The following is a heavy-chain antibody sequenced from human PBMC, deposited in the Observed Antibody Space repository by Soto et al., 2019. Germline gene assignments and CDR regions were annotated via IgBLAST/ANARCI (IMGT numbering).Heavy chain of an antibody. CDR3: ARRRTYYYDSSGYYGRWLDP. J-gene: IGHJ5*02. D-gene: IGHD3-22*01. CDR1: GFTFSSYS. V-gene: IGHV3-23*01. CDR2: ISGSVGST. Sequence: TLSCAASGFTFSSYSMSWVRQAPGKWLELVTAISGSVGSTYYADSGKGPFTISRDNSKNTLYLQMTSLRAEDTAVYYCARRRTYYYDSSGYYGRWLDPWGQGISVTVSS.